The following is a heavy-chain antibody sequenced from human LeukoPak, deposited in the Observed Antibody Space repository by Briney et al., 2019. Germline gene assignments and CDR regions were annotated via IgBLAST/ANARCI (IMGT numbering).Heavy chain of an antibody. CDR1: GFTFSSYA. V-gene: IGHV3-23*01. CDR3: AKGRIVVKGYYYYYMDV. Sequence: TGGSLRLSCAASGFTFSSYAMSWVRQAPGKGLEWVSAISGSGGSTYYADSVKGRFTISRDNSKNTLYLQMNSLRAEDTAVYYCAKGRIVVKGYYYYYMDVWGKGTTVTVSS. CDR2: ISGSGGST. D-gene: IGHD3-22*01. J-gene: IGHJ6*03.